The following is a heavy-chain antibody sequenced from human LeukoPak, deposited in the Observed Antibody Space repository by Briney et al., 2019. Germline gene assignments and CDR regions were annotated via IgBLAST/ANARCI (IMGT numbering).Heavy chain of an antibody. CDR2: IYYSGST. CDR1: GGSIRSSRYY. CDR3: ARVAVYCSSTSCYIFDP. J-gene: IGHJ5*02. D-gene: IGHD2-2*02. V-gene: IGHV4-39*07. Sequence: SETLSPTCTVSGGSIRSSRYYWGWIRQPPGKGLEWIGSIYYSGSTYYNPSLKSRVTISVDTSKNQFSLKLSSVTAADTAVYYCARVAVYCSSTSCYIFDPWGQGTLVTVSS.